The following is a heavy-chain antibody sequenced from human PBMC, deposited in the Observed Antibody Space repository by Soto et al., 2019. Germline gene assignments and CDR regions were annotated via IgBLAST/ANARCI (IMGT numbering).Heavy chain of an antibody. D-gene: IGHD2-2*01. CDR1: GDSVSSNSAA. CDR3: ARDLVLLGYCSSTSCPLDYYYYGMDV. Sequence: SQTLSLTCAISGDSVSSNSAAWNWIRQSPSRGLEWLGRTYYRSKWYNDYAVSVKSRITINPDTSKNQFSLQLNSVTPEDTAVYYCARDLVLLGYCSSTSCPLDYYYYGMDVWGQGTTVTVSS. V-gene: IGHV6-1*01. CDR2: TYYRSKWYN. J-gene: IGHJ6*02.